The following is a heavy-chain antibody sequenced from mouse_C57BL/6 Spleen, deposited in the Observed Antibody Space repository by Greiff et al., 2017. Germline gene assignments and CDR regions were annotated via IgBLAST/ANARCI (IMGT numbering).Heavy chain of an antibody. V-gene: IGHV1-82*01. CDR3: GESYGSGYFDV. J-gene: IGHJ1*03. Sequence: QVQLKQSGPELVKPGASVKISCKASGYAFSSSWMNWVKQRPGKGLEWIGRIYPGDGDTNYNGKFKGKATLTADKSSSTSYMQLSSLTSEDSAVYFCGESYGSGYFDVWGTGTTVTVSS. D-gene: IGHD1-1*01. CDR1: GYAFSSSW. CDR2: IYPGDGDT.